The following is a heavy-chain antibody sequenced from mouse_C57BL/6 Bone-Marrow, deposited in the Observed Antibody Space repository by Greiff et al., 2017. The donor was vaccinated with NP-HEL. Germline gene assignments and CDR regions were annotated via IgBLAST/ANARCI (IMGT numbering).Heavy chain of an antibody. J-gene: IGHJ2*01. V-gene: IGHV1-56*01. Sequence: QVQLQQSGAELVRPGASVKLSCKASGYTFTSYWMHWVRQRPGQGLEWIGEIFPGSGSTDYNEKFKGKATLTVDTSSSTAYMQLSSLTSEDSAVYCCASGSSDYVFDYWGQGTTLTVSS. CDR1: GYTFTSYW. CDR3: ASGSSDYVFDY. CDR2: IFPGSGST. D-gene: IGHD1-3*01.